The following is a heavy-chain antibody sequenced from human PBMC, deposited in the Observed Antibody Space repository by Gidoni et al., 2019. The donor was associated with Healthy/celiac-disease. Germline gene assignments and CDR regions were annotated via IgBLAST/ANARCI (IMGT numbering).Heavy chain of an antibody. Sequence: QVQLVESGGGVVQPGRSLRLSCAASGFPFSSYGMHWVRQAPGKGLEWVAVISYDGSNKYYADSVKGRFTISRDNSKNTLYLQMNSLRAEDTAVYYCASNLLSYYYYGMDVWGQGTTVTVSS. V-gene: IGHV3-30*03. CDR2: ISYDGSNK. J-gene: IGHJ6*02. CDR1: GFPFSSYG. CDR3: ASNLLSYYYYGMDV.